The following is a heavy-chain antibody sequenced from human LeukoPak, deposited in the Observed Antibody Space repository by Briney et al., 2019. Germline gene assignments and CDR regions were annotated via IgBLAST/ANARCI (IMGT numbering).Heavy chain of an antibody. CDR2: INPSNGDT. J-gene: IGHJ4*02. CDR3: ARVGSSGWYVHPTLDY. CDR1: GYTFIGYY. Sequence: GASVKVSCKASGYTFIGYYIHWVRQAPRRGLEGMSWINPSNGDTNYAQKFQGRVTMTRDTSISTAYMELTRLISDDTAVYYCARVGSSGWYVHPTLDYWGQGTLVTVSS. V-gene: IGHV1-2*02. D-gene: IGHD6-19*01.